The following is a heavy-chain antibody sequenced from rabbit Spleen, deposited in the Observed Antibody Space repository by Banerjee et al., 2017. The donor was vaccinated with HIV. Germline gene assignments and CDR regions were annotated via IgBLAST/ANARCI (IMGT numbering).Heavy chain of an antibody. CDR3: ARGYSDGGDP. V-gene: IGHV1S40*01. D-gene: IGHD6-1*01. CDR1: GFSFSSSDW. Sequence: QSLEESGGDLVKPGASLTLTCTASGFSFSSSDWICWVRQAPGKGLEWIACIYAGSSGSTYYASWAKGRFTISKTSSTTVTLQMTSLTVADTATYFCARGYSDGGDPWGPGTLVTVS. J-gene: IGHJ2*01. CDR2: IYAGSSGST.